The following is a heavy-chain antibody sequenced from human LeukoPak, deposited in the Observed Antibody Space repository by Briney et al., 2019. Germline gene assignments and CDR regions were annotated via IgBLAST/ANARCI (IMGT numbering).Heavy chain of an antibody. J-gene: IGHJ5*02. Sequence: ASVKVSCKASGYTFTSYAMHWVRQAPGQRLEWMAWINAGNGNTKYSQKVQGRVTITRDTSASTAYMELSSLRSEDTAVYYCARALGYCSGGSCHDWFDPWGQGTLVTVSS. CDR3: ARALGYCSGGSCHDWFDP. CDR2: INAGNGNT. D-gene: IGHD2-15*01. CDR1: GYTFTSYA. V-gene: IGHV1-3*01.